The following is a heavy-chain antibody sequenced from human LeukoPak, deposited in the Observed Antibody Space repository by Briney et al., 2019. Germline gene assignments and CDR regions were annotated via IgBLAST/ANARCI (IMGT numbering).Heavy chain of an antibody. V-gene: IGHV3-21*01. CDR2: ISSSSSYI. Sequence: GRSLRLSCAASGFTFSSYSMNWVRQAPGKGLEWVSSISSSSSYIYYADSVKGRFTISRDNAKNSLYLQMNSLRAEDTAVYYCARSPIYYDSSGYDFDYWGQGTLVTVSS. CDR1: GFTFSSYS. D-gene: IGHD3-22*01. J-gene: IGHJ4*02. CDR3: ARSPIYYDSSGYDFDY.